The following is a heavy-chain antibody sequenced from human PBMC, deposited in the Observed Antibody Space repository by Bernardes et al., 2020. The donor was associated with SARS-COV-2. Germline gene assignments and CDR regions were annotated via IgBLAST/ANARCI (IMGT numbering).Heavy chain of an antibody. D-gene: IGHD5-12*01. CDR2: IKSKTDGGTT. V-gene: IGHV3-15*01. Sequence: GGSLRLSCAASGFTFSNAWMSWVRQAPGKGLEWVGRIKSKTDGGTTDYAAPVKGRFTISRDDSKNTLYLQMNSLKTEDTAVYYCTTDSPQYSGYDALIHDYYYYGMDVWGQGTTVTVSS. CDR1: GFTFSNAW. J-gene: IGHJ6*02. CDR3: TTDSPQYSGYDALIHDYYYYGMDV.